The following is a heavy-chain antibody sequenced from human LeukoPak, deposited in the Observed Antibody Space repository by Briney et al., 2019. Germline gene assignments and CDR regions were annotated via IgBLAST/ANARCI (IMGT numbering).Heavy chain of an antibody. J-gene: IGHJ5*02. CDR2: IYYSGST. Sequence: SETLSLTCTVSGGSISSSSYYWGWIRQPPGKGLEWIGSIYYSGSTYYNPSLKSRVTISVDTSKNQFSLKLSSVTAADTAVYYCARKPRGPYSGYDWGLVLYWFDPWGQGTLVTVSS. CDR1: GGSISSSSYY. CDR3: ARKPRGPYSGYDWGLVLYWFDP. D-gene: IGHD5-12*01. V-gene: IGHV4-39*01.